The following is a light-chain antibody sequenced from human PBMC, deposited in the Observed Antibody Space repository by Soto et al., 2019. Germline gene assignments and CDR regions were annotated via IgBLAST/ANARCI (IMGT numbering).Light chain of an antibody. Sequence: EIVLTQSPAPLSLSPGEGATLSCRASQSVGSYLAWYQQTPGQAPRLLIYDASNRATGIPDRFSGSGSGTDFTLTIGSREHEDFAVYYCQLRSNWHPIYPVGQGTELELK. CDR2: DAS. V-gene: IGKV3-11*01. CDR1: QSVGSY. J-gene: IGKJ2*01. CDR3: QLRSNWHPIYP.